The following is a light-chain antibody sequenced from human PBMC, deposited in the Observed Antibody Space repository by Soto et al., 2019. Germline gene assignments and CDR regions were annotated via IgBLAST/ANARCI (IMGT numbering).Light chain of an antibody. V-gene: IGKV1-9*01. CDR3: QQVDTYPMT. J-gene: IGKJ4*01. CDR1: QDITKY. Sequence: DIRLTQSPSFLSASAGDRVTITCRASQDITKYLAWFQQKPGRAPKLLLYGAFTLQRGVPSRFSGRGSGTEFTLTISSLQPEDFATYYCQQVDTYPMTFGGGTKVEIK. CDR2: GAF.